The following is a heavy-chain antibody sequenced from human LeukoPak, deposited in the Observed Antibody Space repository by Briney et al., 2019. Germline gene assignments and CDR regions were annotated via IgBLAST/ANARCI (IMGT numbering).Heavy chain of an antibody. J-gene: IGHJ4*02. D-gene: IGHD6-19*01. CDR3: AQGYSSGWYPY. CDR1: GFTVSSNY. V-gene: IGHV3-23*01. Sequence: PGGSLRLSCAASGFTVSSNYMSWVRQAPGKGLEWVSGISGGGGSTYSADSVKGRFIISRDNSRNTLYLQINSLRAEDTALYYCAQGYSSGWYPYWGQGTLVTVSS. CDR2: ISGGGGST.